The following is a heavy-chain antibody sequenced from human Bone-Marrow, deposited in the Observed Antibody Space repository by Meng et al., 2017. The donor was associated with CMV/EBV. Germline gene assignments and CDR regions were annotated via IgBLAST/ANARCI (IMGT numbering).Heavy chain of an antibody. D-gene: IGHD3-10*01. CDR1: GFSFGSYG. Sequence: GESLKISCGASGFSFGSYGMHWVRQAPGKGLEWVSYISSSGSTIYYADSVKGRFTVSRVNAKNSLYLQMNSLRAEDTAVYHCARFRFSSGSGSYFTGADYFDYWGQGTLVTVSS. CDR3: ARFRFSSGSGSYFTGADYFDY. J-gene: IGHJ4*02. CDR2: ISSSGSTI. V-gene: IGHV3-48*04.